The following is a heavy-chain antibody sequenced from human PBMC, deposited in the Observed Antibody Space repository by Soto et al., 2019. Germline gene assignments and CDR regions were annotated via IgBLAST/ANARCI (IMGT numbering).Heavy chain of an antibody. CDR2: IWYDGSNK. J-gene: IGHJ4*02. V-gene: IGHV3-33*01. D-gene: IGHD3-22*01. CDR1: GFTFSSYG. Sequence: GGSLRLSCAASGFTFSSYGMHWVRQAPGKGLEWVAVIWYDGSNKYYAESVKGRFTIYRDNSKNTLYLQMNSLRVDDTAVYYCARELAPYYYDSSGPLYWGQGT. CDR3: ARELAPYYYDSSGPLY.